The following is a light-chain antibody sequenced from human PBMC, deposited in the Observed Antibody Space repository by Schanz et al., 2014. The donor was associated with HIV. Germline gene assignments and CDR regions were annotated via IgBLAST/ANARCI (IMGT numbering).Light chain of an antibody. CDR1: ISDVGSYNL. CDR2: EGS. J-gene: IGLJ1*01. CDR3: QSYDSSLSGSYV. Sequence: QSALTQSASVSGSPGQSITISCTGTISDVGSYNLVSWYQQHPGKAPKLIIYEGSKRPLGVSNRFSGSKSGNTASLTVSGLQADDEADYYCQSYDSSLSGSYVFGTGTKLTVL. V-gene: IGLV2-14*02.